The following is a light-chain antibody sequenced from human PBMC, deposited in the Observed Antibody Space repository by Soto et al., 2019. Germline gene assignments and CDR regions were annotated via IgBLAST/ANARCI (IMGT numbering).Light chain of an antibody. CDR3: QQYNSYRT. CDR1: QSISSW. J-gene: IGKJ1*01. Sequence: DIQMTQSPSTLSASVGARVTITCRASQSISSWLAWYQQKPGKAPKLLIYKAFSLESGLPSRFSGSGSGTEFTLTISSLQPDDFATYYCQQYNSYRTFGQGTNVESK. CDR2: KAF. V-gene: IGKV1-5*03.